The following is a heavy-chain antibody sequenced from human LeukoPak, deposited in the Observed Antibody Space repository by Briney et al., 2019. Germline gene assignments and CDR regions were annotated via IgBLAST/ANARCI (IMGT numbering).Heavy chain of an antibody. J-gene: IGHJ4*02. CDR1: GYTFTSYG. Sequence: ASVKVSCKASGYTFTSYGISWARQAPGQGLEWMGWISGYNGKTDYAQRLQGRVTMTTDTSTSTAYMELRSLRSDDTAVYYCARDPHITMVRGEFDYWGQGTLVTVSS. D-gene: IGHD3-10*01. CDR3: ARDPHITMVRGEFDY. V-gene: IGHV1-18*04. CDR2: ISGYNGKT.